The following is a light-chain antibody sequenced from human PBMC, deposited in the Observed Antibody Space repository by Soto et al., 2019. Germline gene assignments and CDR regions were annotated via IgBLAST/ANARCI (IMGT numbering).Light chain of an antibody. J-gene: IGKJ3*01. CDR2: AAS. CDR3: QQRSNWPFT. V-gene: IGKV3-11*01. Sequence: EIVLTQSPATLSLSPGDRATLSCRASQSVSNYLAWYQQKPGQAPRLLIYAASNKATGIPARFSGSGSRTDFPLTISRLEHEDFAVYYCQQRSNWPFTFGPGPKVDIK. CDR1: QSVSNY.